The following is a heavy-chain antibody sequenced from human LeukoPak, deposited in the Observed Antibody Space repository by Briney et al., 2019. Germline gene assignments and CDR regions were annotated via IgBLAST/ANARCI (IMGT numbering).Heavy chain of an antibody. V-gene: IGHV3-30*18. CDR2: ISYDGSNK. D-gene: IGHD3-10*01. CDR3: AKGGMLLSYYYYGMDV. J-gene: IGHJ6*02. CDR1: GFTFSSYT. Sequence: GGSLRLSCAASGFTFSSYTMNWVRQAPGKGLEWVAVISYDGSNKYYADSVKGRFTISRDNSKNTLYLQMNSLRAEGTAVYYCAKGGMLLSYYYYGMDVWGQGTTVTVSS.